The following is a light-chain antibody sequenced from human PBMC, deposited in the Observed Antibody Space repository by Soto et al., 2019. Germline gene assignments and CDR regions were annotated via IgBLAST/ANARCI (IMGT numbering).Light chain of an antibody. Sequence: DIQMTQSPSSLSASVGDRVTITCRASQYITNFVAWYQQKPGKVPKLLIYGASALRSGVPSRFSGSGSGTDFTLTISSLQLEDVATYFCQKYNSDPQTFGQGTKVEI. J-gene: IGKJ1*01. CDR3: QKYNSDPQT. V-gene: IGKV1-27*01. CDR2: GAS. CDR1: QYITNF.